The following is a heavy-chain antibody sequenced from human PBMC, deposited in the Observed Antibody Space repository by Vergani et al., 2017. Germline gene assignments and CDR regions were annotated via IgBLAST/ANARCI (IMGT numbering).Heavy chain of an antibody. J-gene: IGHJ5*02. CDR2: ISSSSSYI. CDR1: GFTFSSYS. CDR3: ARDKMAAAGTSWFDP. Sequence: EVQLVESGGGLVKPGGSLRLSCAASGFTFSSYSMNWVRQAPGKGLEWVSSISSSSSYIYYADSVKGRFTISRDNAKNSLYLQMNSLRAEDTAVYYCARDKMAAAGTSWFDPGGQGTLVTVSS. V-gene: IGHV3-21*01. D-gene: IGHD6-13*01.